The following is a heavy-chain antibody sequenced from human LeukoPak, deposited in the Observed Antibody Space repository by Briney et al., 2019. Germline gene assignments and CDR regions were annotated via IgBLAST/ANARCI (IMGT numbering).Heavy chain of an antibody. CDR1: GGSISSGGYS. D-gene: IGHD3-22*01. CDR2: IYYSGST. CDR3: ARDRGYDSSGYQNYSMDV. J-gene: IGHJ6*03. V-gene: IGHV4-30-4*07. Sequence: PSETLSLTCAVSGGSISSGGYSWSWIRQPPGKGLERIGYIYYSGSTYYNPSLKSRVTISVDTSKNQFSLKLSSVTAADTAVYYCARDRGYDSSGYQNYSMDVWGKGTTVTVSS.